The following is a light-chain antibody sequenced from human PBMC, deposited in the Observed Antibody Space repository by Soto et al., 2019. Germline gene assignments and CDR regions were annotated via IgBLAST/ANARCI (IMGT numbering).Light chain of an antibody. CDR1: QDISTY. J-gene: IGKJ1*01. CDR2: AAS. V-gene: IGKV1-39*01. Sequence: DIHMTQSPSSLSASAGDRVTLTCQASQDISTYLNWYQQKPWKAPKLLIYAASSLQSGVPSRFSGSGSGTDFTLTISSLQPEDFATYYCQQSYSTPPWTFGQGTKLDIK. CDR3: QQSYSTPPWT.